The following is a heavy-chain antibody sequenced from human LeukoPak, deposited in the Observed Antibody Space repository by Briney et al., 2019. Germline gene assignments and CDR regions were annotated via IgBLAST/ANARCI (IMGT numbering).Heavy chain of an antibody. V-gene: IGHV1-69*13. D-gene: IGHD5-24*01. Sequence: GASVKVSCKASGGTFSSYAIIWVRQAPGQGLEWMGGIIPIFGTANYAQKFQGRVTITADESTSTAYMELSSLRSEDTAVYYCARGGRDGYNYFDYWGQGTLVTVSS. CDR3: ARGGRDGYNYFDY. J-gene: IGHJ4*02. CDR2: IIPIFGTA. CDR1: GGTFSSYA.